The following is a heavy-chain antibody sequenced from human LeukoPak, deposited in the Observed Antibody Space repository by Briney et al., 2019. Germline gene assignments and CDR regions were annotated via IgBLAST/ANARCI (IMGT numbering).Heavy chain of an antibody. CDR1: GFTFSSYG. V-gene: IGHV3-30*02. D-gene: IGHD6-19*01. CDR2: IRYDGSNK. Sequence: GGSLRLSCAASGFTFSSYGMHWVRQAPGKGLEWVAFIRYDGSNKYYADSVKGRFTISRDNSKNTLYLQMNSLRAEDTAVYYCAKVRQWLANQGYYMDVWGKGTTVTISS. CDR3: AKVRQWLANQGYYMDV. J-gene: IGHJ6*03.